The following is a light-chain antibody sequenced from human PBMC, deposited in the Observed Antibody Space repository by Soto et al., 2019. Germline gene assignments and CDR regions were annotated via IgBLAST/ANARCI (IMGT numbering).Light chain of an antibody. V-gene: IGKV1-27*01. CDR3: QQYDNDPLT. CDR2: AAY. J-gene: IGKJ4*01. CDR1: QDISTY. Sequence: DIQMTQSPSSLSASVGDRVTITCRARQDISTYLAWYQQKPGKVPKLLISAAYTLQSGVPPRFSGSGSGTDFTLTISSLQPEDFATYYCQQYDNDPLTFGGGTKVEIK.